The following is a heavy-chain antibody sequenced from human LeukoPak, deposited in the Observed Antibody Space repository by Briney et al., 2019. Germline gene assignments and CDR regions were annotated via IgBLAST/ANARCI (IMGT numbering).Heavy chain of an antibody. CDR1: GGSITSYY. Sequence: PSETLSLTCTVSGGSITSYYWSWIRQPAGKGLEWIGRIYTSGSTNYNPSLKSRVTMSVDTSKNQFSLKLSSVTAADTAVYYCARGVVPAAMPSYYYYGMDVWGQGTTVTVSS. J-gene: IGHJ6*02. D-gene: IGHD2-2*01. CDR2: IYTSGST. V-gene: IGHV4-4*07. CDR3: ARGVVPAAMPSYYYYGMDV.